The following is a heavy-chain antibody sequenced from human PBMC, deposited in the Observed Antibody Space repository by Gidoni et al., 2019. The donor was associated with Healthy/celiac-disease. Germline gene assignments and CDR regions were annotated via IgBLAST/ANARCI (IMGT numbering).Heavy chain of an antibody. J-gene: IGHJ4*02. D-gene: IGHD1-26*01. Sequence: VQLVESGGGLVKPGGSLRLSCAASGFHLRTYWMHWVRQAPGKGLVWVSRINSDGSSTSYADSVKGRFTISRDNAKNTLYLQMNSLRAEDTAVYYCARVTVGIEEWEPYYFDYWGQGTLVTVSS. CDR2: INSDGSST. V-gene: IGHV3-74*01. CDR1: GFHLRTYW. CDR3: ARVTVGIEEWEPYYFDY.